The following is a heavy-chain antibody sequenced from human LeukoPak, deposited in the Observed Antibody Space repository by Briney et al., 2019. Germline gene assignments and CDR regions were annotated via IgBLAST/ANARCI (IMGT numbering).Heavy chain of an antibody. V-gene: IGHV4-38-2*02. D-gene: IGHD3-10*01. J-gene: IGHJ4*02. CDR3: ATMGSGSSYFDY. Sequence: SETLSLTCSVSGYSISSGSYWGWIRQPPGKGLEWIGIIYHSGTTNSNPSLKSRVTILVDKSKNQFSLRLSSVTAADTAVYYCATMGSGSSYFDYWGQGTLVTVSS. CDR2: IYHSGTT. CDR1: GYSISSGSY.